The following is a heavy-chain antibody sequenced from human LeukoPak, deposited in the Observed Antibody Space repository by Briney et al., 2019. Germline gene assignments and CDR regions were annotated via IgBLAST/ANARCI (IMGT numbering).Heavy chain of an antibody. CDR1: GFTLSNYA. D-gene: IGHD3-3*01. CDR2: ISSSGGST. Sequence: GGSLRLSCAVSGFTLSNYAMSWVRQAPGKGLEWVSGISSSGGSTYYRDSVKGRHNISRDNSKNTLYLQMNSLRAEDTAIYYCAKLSPTTLYDSRGWFDPWGQGTLVTVSS. V-gene: IGHV3-23*01. J-gene: IGHJ5*02. CDR3: AKLSPTTLYDSRGWFDP.